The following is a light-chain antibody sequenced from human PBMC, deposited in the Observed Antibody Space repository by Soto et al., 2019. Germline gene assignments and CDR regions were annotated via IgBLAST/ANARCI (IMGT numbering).Light chain of an antibody. Sequence: EIVLTQSPGTLSLSPGERATLSGRASQSVSSRSLAWYQQKPGQAPRLLISDASNRAADIPDRFSGSGSGTDFSLTISRLEPEDFAVYYCQKYGGSPPITFGQGTRLEIK. J-gene: IGKJ5*01. V-gene: IGKV3-20*01. CDR2: DAS. CDR1: QSVSSRS. CDR3: QKYGGSPPIT.